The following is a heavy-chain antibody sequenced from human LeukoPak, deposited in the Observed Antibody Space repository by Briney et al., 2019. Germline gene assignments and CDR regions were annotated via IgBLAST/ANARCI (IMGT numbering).Heavy chain of an antibody. D-gene: IGHD1-1*01. J-gene: IGHJ6*03. V-gene: IGHV1-8*03. CDR1: GYTFTNYD. CDR2: MNPNSGTT. CDR3: ARGRSPGTSMEYYYYMDV. Sequence: ASVKVSCKASGYTFTNYDINWVRQATGQGLEWMGWMNPNSGTTGYAQKFLGRVTITRNTSISTTYMELSSLRSEDTAVYYCARGRSPGTSMEYYYYMDVWGKGTTVTVSS.